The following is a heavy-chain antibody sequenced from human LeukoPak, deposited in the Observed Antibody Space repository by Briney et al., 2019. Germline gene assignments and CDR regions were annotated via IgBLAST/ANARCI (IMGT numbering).Heavy chain of an antibody. Sequence: GGSLRLSCAASGFTFSSYGMHWVRQAPGKGLEWVAVISYDGSNKYYADSVKGLFTISRDNSKDTLYLQMNSLRAEDTAVYYCAKSGQQLVFDYWGQGTLVTVSS. V-gene: IGHV3-30*18. CDR3: AKSGQQLVFDY. CDR1: GFTFSSYG. J-gene: IGHJ4*02. CDR2: ISYDGSNK. D-gene: IGHD6-13*01.